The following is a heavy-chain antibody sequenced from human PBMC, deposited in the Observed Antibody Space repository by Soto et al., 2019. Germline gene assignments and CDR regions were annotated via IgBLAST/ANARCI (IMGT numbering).Heavy chain of an antibody. CDR2: ISAYNGNT. Sequence: QVQLVQSGAEVKKPGASVKVSCKASGYTFTSYGISWVRQAPGQGLEWMGWISAYNGNTNYAQKLQGRVTMTTDTSTSTAYMGLRSLRSDDTAVYYCARDNTAGYSGYDDYFDYWGQGTLVTVSS. V-gene: IGHV1-18*04. CDR1: GYTFTSYG. J-gene: IGHJ4*02. D-gene: IGHD5-12*01. CDR3: ARDNTAGYSGYDDYFDY.